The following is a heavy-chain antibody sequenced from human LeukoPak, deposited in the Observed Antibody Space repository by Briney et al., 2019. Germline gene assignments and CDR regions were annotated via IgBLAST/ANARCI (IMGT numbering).Heavy chain of an antibody. CDR3: AKGTYYNTAMANFDY. CDR2: VTGGGDST. J-gene: IGHJ4*02. D-gene: IGHD5-18*01. Sequence: GGSLRLSCVASGFTFSRYWMSWVRQAPGKGLEWVSAVTGGGDSTYYADSVKGRFTISRDNSKNTLYLQMNSLRAEDTATYYCAKGTYYNTAMANFDYWGQGTLVTVSS. V-gene: IGHV3-23*01. CDR1: GFTFSRYW.